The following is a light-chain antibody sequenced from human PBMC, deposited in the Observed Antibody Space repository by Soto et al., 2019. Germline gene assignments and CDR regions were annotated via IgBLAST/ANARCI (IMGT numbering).Light chain of an antibody. J-gene: IGLJ2*01. CDR2: EVS. CDR1: SGDVGGYNY. CDR3: SSYAGSNNVL. V-gene: IGLV2-8*01. Sequence: QSALTQPPSTSGSPGQSVSISCSGTSGDVGGYNYVSWYQQYPGKAPKLMIYEVSERPSGVPDRFSGSKSGNTASLTVSGLQPEDEADYYCSSYAGSNNVLFGGGTKLTVL.